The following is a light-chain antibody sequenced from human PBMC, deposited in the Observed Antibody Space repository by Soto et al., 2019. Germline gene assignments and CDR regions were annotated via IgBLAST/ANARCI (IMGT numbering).Light chain of an antibody. CDR3: HQYGSSRGT. Sequence: EIVFTQSPSPLSLSPGERATLSRRASQSVSSSYLAWYQQKPGQAPRLLIYGASSRATGIPDRFSGSGSGTDFTLTISRLEPEDFAVYYCHQYGSSRGTFGQGTKVDIK. V-gene: IGKV3-20*01. CDR1: QSVSSSY. CDR2: GAS. J-gene: IGKJ1*01.